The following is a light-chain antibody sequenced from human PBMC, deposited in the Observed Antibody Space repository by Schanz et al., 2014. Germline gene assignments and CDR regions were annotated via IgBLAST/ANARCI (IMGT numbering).Light chain of an antibody. CDR3: QQYGSSRWT. CDR2: GAS. V-gene: IGKV3-15*01. J-gene: IGKJ1*01. Sequence: EIVMTQSPATLSVSPGERATLSCRASQSVSSNLAWYQQKPGQAPRLLIYGASTRATGIPARFSGSGSGTYFTLTISRLEPEDFAVYYCQQYGSSRWTFGQGTKVEIK. CDR1: QSVSSN.